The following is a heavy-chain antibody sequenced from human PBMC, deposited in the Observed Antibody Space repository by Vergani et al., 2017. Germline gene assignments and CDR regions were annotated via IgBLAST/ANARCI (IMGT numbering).Heavy chain of an antibody. Sequence: VQLVESGGGVVQPGRSLRLSCAASGFTFSSYAMHWVRQAPGKGLEWVSGISWNSGSIGYADSVKGRFTISRDNAKNSLYLQMNSLRAEDTALYYCAKSDYYDSSGYYDYWGQGTLVTVSS. CDR1: GFTFSSYA. CDR3: AKSDYYDSSGYYDY. D-gene: IGHD3-22*01. J-gene: IGHJ4*02. CDR2: ISWNSGSI. V-gene: IGHV3-9*01.